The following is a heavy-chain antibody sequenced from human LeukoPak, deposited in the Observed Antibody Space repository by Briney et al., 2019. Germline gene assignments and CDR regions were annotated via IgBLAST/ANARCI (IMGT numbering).Heavy chain of an antibody. CDR3: ARARWFDP. Sequence: SETLSLTCAVYGGSFSGYYWSWIRQPPGKGLEWIGEINHSGSTNYNPSLKSRVTISVDTSKNQFSLKLSSVTAADTAVYYCARARWFDPWGQGTLVTVSS. V-gene: IGHV4-34*01. CDR1: GGSFSGYY. CDR2: INHSGST. J-gene: IGHJ5*02.